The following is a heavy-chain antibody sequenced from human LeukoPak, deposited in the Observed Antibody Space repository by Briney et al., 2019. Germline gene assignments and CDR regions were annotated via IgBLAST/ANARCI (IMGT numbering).Heavy chain of an antibody. CDR2: INPDGSTT. CDR1: GFTFSSYW. Sequence: PGGSLRLSCEASGFTFSSYWMHRVRQVPGKGPVWVSRINPDGSTTNYADSVKGRFTISRDNAKNMLYVQMNSLSAEDTAVYYCARGDGNFWGLPHWGQGTLVTVSS. CDR3: ARGDGNFWGLPH. J-gene: IGHJ4*02. D-gene: IGHD1-7*01. V-gene: IGHV3-74*01.